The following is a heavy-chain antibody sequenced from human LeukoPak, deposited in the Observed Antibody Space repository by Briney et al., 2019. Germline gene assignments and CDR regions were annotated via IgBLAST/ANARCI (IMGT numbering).Heavy chain of an antibody. Sequence: PSETLSLTCTVSGGSISSYYWSWIRQPPGKGLEWIGYIYYSGSTNYNPSLKSRVTISVDTSKNQFSLKLSSVTAADTAVYYCGRDFIWFGESGGDVFDIWGKGTMVTV. CDR3: GRDFIWFGESGGDVFDI. CDR2: IYYSGST. J-gene: IGHJ3*02. V-gene: IGHV4-59*12. D-gene: IGHD3-10*01. CDR1: GGSISSYY.